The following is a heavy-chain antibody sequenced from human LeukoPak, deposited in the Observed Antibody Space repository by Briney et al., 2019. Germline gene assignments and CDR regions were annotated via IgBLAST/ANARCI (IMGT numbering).Heavy chain of an antibody. CDR2: IYTSGST. D-gene: IGHD2-15*01. CDR1: GGSISSGSYY. J-gene: IGHJ6*03. V-gene: IGHV4-61*02. Sequence: SQTLSLTRTVSGGSISSGSYYWSWIRQPAGKGLEWIGRIYTSGSTNYNPSLKSRVTISVDTSKNQFSLKLSSVTAADTAVYYCARAQVVVAAPRYYYYYMDVWGKGTTVTVSS. CDR3: ARAQVVVAAPRYYYYYMDV.